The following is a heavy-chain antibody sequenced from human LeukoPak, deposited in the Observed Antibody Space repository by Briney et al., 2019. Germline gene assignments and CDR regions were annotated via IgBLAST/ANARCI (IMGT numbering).Heavy chain of an antibody. D-gene: IGHD1-1*01. CDR2: INAYNGKT. Sequence: ASVTVTCKASGCTFTSYGISWVRPAPAQGLAWMGWINAYNGKTNYPQKLQGRVTMPKDTSTGTAYMELRSLRPDDTAVYYCARDTDDEGFDYWGQGTLVTVSS. CDR1: GCTFTSYG. CDR3: ARDTDDEGFDY. J-gene: IGHJ4*02. V-gene: IGHV1-18*01.